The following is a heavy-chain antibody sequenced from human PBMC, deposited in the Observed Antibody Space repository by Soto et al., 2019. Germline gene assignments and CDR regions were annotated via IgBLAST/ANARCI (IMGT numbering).Heavy chain of an antibody. CDR2: IWYDGSNK. Sequence: QVQLVESGGGVVQPGRSLRLSCAASGFTFSSYGMHWVRQAPGKGLEWVAVIWYDGSNKYYADSVKGRFTISRDNSKNPLYLQMNSLRAEDTAVYYCASVLTSPVGPVDYYDSSGYYYGSFDYWGQGTLVTVSS. CDR3: ASVLTSPVGPVDYYDSSGYYYGSFDY. V-gene: IGHV3-33*01. J-gene: IGHJ4*02. CDR1: GFTFSSYG. D-gene: IGHD3-22*01.